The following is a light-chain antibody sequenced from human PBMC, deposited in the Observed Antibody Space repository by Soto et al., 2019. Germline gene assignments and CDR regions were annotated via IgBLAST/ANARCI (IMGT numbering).Light chain of an antibody. V-gene: IGLV7-46*01. CDR3: LLSFTGARV. CDR1: TGAVASGHY. J-gene: IGLJ1*01. CDR2: DTS. Sequence: QAVVTQEPSLTVSPGGTVTLTCGSSTGAVASGHYPYWFQQKPGQAPRTLIYDTSNKHSWTPARFSGSLLGGKAALTLSGAQPEDEAEYYCLLSFTGARVFGTGTQLTVL.